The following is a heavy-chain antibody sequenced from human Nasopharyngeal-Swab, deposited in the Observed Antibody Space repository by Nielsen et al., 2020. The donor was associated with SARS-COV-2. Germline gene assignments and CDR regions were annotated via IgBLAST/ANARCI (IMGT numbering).Heavy chain of an antibody. J-gene: IGHJ6*02. D-gene: IGHD6-13*01. CDR3: ARETQWYSSSWYRIETYGMDV. CDR1: GFTFSSYA. V-gene: IGHV3-23*01. CDR2: ISGSGGST. Sequence: GEALKISWAASGFTFSSYAMSWVRQAPGKGLEWVSAISGSGGSTYYADSVKGRFTISRDNSKNTLYLQMNSLRAEDTAVYYCARETQWYSSSWYRIETYGMDVWGQGTTVTVSS.